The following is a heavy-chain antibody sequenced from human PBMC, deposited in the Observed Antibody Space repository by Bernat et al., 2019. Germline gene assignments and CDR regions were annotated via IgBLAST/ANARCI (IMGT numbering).Heavy chain of an antibody. D-gene: IGHD6-13*01. CDR1: GYSISSDYY. J-gene: IGHJ3*02. CDR3: ARPNSGNRHAAFDI. CDR2: IHYAAYT. V-gene: IGHV4-38-2*01. Sequence: QVQLQESGPGLVKPSETLSLTCAVSGYSISSDYYWGWLRQPPGKGLEWIGSIHYAAYTYYSSALKSRVTISIDTSKNQFFLKLSSVTAADTAVYYCARPNSGNRHAAFDIWGQGTTVTVSS.